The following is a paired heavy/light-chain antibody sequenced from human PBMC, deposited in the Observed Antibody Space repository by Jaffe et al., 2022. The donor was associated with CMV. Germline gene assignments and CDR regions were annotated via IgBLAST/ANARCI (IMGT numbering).Light chain of an antibody. Sequence: SVLTQPPSVSAAPGQKVTISCSGSSSNIGNNYVSWYQQLPGTAPKLLIFENHKRPSGIPDRFSGSRSGTSATLGITGLQTGDEADYYCGTWDGSLSAGVFGTGTTVTV. J-gene: IGLJ1*01. CDR3: GTWDGSLSAGV. V-gene: IGLV1-51*02. CDR1: SSNIGNNY. CDR2: ENH.
Heavy chain of an antibody. D-gene: IGHD2-21*01. CDR2: INHSGST. CDR1: GGSFTGYY. J-gene: IGHJ4*02. CDR3: ARGRGGGEWWDY. V-gene: IGHV4-34*01. Sequence: QVQLHQWGAGLLKPSETLSLTCAVYGGSFTGYYWSWIRQPPGKGLEWIGEINHSGSTNSNPSLKSRVTTSVDTSKSQFSLRLTSLTAADTAIYFCARGRGGGEWWDYWGRGTLVTVSS.